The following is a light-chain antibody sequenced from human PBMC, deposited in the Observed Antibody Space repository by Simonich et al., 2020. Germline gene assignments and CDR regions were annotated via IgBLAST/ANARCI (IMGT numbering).Light chain of an antibody. CDR1: QSVLYSSNNKNY. CDR3: QQSYSTQWT. J-gene: IGKJ1*01. V-gene: IGKV4-1*01. Sequence: DIVMTQSPDSLAVSLGERATINCKSSQSVLYSSNNKNYLDWYQQKPGQPPKLLIYWASTRESGVPDRFSGSGSGTDFTLTISSLQPEDFATYYCQQSYSTQWTFGQGTKVEIK. CDR2: WAS.